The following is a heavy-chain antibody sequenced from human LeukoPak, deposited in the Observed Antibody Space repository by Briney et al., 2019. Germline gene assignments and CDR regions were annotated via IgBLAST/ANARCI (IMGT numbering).Heavy chain of an antibody. CDR2: ISNGSSII. J-gene: IGHJ4*02. CDR3: ARAPPPIYYYDGSGYYWYYFDF. CDR1: GFTFSNYN. V-gene: IGHV3-48*04. Sequence: GGSLRLSCAVSGFTFSNYNMNWVRQAPGKGLEWVSYISNGSSIIYYADSVKGRFTISRDNAKNSLYLQMNSLRAEDTAVYYCARAPPPIYYYDGSGYYWYYFDFWGQGTLVTVSS. D-gene: IGHD3-22*01.